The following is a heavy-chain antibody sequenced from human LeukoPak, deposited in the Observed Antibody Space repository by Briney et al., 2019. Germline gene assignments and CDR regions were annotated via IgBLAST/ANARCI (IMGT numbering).Heavy chain of an antibody. CDR2: ISSSGSTI. Sequence: GGSLRLSCAASGFTFSSYEMNWVRQAPGKGVEWVSYISSSGSTIYYADSVKGRFTISRDNAKNSLYLQMNSLRAEDTAVYYCAKPRDYYGPFAYWGQGTLVTVSS. J-gene: IGHJ4*02. V-gene: IGHV3-48*03. D-gene: IGHD3-10*01. CDR1: GFTFSSYE. CDR3: AKPRDYYGPFAY.